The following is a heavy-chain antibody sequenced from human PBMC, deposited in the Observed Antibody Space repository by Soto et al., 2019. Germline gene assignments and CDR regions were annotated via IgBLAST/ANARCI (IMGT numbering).Heavy chain of an antibody. D-gene: IGHD5-18*01. CDR3: AKDGYTYGSADC. CDR2: ISSDGSNK. CDR1: GFTFSNYG. J-gene: IGHJ4*02. Sequence: QVQLVESGGGVVQPGRSLRLSCAASGFTFSNYGMHWVRQAPGKGLEWVALISSDGSNKYYADSVKGRFTISRDNSKNTRYLQMNSLRAEDTAVYYGAKDGYTYGSADCWGQGTLVTVSS. V-gene: IGHV3-30*18.